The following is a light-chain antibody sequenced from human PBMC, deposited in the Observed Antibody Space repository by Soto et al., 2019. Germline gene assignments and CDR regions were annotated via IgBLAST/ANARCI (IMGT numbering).Light chain of an antibody. Sequence: EILLTQSPGILSLSPGEIASLSCVAIHIIIISFLAWYQQIPGQAPRLLIYGASSRATGIPDRFSGTGSETDFTLTISRLEPEDFAVYYCQQYDNSPIPFGQVGRLEIK. J-gene: IGKJ5*01. CDR1: HIIIISF. V-gene: IGKV3-20*01. CDR2: GAS. CDR3: QQYDNSPIP.